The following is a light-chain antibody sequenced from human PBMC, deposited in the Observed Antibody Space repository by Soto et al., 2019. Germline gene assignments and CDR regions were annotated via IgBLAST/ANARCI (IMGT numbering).Light chain of an antibody. V-gene: IGKV1-33*01. CDR3: QQYDNLPFC. Sequence: DIQMSQSPSSLSVTVGDGVTITCQASQDITNYLNWYQHKPGKPPKLLIYDASNLETGVPSRFSGSGSGTAFTFTISSLQPEDIATYYCQQYDNLPFCFGGGTKVEIK. J-gene: IGKJ4*01. CDR1: QDITNY. CDR2: DAS.